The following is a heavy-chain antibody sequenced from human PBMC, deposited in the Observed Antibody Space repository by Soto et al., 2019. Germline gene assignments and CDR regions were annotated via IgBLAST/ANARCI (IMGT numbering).Heavy chain of an antibody. CDR1: GGTFSSYA. Sequence: QVQLVQSGAEVKKPGSSVKVSCKASGGTFSSYAISWVRQAPGQGLEWMGGIIPIFGTANYAQKYQGRVTITADESTSTASMELSRLRSADTAVYSCASLPVADLYRDYWGQGTLVTVSS. CDR2: IIPIFGTA. D-gene: IGHD6-19*01. J-gene: IGHJ4*02. CDR3: ASLPVADLYRDY. V-gene: IGHV1-69*12.